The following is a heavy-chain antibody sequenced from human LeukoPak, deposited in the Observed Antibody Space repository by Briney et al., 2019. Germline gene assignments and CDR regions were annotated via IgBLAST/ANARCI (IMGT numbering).Heavy chain of an antibody. V-gene: IGHV4-38-2*02. CDR1: GYSISSGYY. CDR2: IYHRGST. J-gene: IGHJ3*02. D-gene: IGHD5-18*01. CDR3: ARAHSPDAFDI. Sequence: PSETLSLTCTVSGYSISSGYYWGWIRQPPGKGLEWIGSIYHRGSTYYNPSLKSRVTISVDTSKNQFSLKLSSVTAADTAVYYCARAHSPDAFDIWGQGTMVTVSS.